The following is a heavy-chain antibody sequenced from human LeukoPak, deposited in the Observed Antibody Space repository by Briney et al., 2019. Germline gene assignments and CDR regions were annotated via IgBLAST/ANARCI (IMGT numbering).Heavy chain of an antibody. CDR2: IYYSGST. V-gene: IGHV4-59*08. J-gene: IGHJ4*02. CDR3: ARRIAAADAFDY. CDR1: GGPISSYY. D-gene: IGHD6-13*01. Sequence: SETLSLTCTVSGGPISSYYWSWIRHPPGKGLEWIAYIYYSGSTNYNPSLKSRVTISVDTSKNQFSLKLSSVTAADTAVYYCARRIAAADAFDYWGQGTPVTVSS.